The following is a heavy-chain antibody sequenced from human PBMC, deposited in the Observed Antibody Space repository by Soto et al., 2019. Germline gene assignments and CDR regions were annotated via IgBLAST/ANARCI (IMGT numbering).Heavy chain of an antibody. CDR3: ARLRIITIFGEVIRPPSMDV. D-gene: IGHD3-3*01. CDR1: GGSISSYY. V-gene: IGHV4-59*01. Sequence: SETLSLTCTVSGGSISSYYWSWIRQPPGKGLEWIGYIYYSGSTNCNPSLKSRVTISVDTSKNQFSLKLSSVTAADTAVYYCARLRIITIFGEVIRPPSMDVSGKGTTVTVSS. CDR2: IYYSGST. J-gene: IGHJ6*03.